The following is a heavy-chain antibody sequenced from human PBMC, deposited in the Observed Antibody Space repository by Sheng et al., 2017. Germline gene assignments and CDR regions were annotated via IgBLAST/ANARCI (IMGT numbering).Heavy chain of an antibody. J-gene: IGHJ6*02. CDR3: AREGYYYDSSGYKTYYYGMDV. CDR2: IGSSGSTI. V-gene: IGHV3-48*03. D-gene: IGHD3-22*01. CDR1: GFTFSSYE. Sequence: EVQLVESGGGLVQPGGSLRLSCAASGFTFSSYEMNWVRQAPGKGLEWVSYIGSSGSTIYYADSVKGRFTISRDNAKNSLYLQMNSLRAEDTAVYYCAREGYYYDSSGYKTYYYGMDVWGQGTTVTVSS.